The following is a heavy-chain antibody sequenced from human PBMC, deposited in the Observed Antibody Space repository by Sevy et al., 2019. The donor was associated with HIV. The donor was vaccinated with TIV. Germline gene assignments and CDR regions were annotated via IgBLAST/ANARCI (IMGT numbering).Heavy chain of an antibody. V-gene: IGHV3-21*01. J-gene: IGHJ5*01. CDR3: ARDPGYGDWFDS. D-gene: IGHD4-17*01. CDR2: ISSDGNYI. Sequence: GGSLRLSCAGSGFTFNTYSLNWVRQAPGKGLVWVSSISSDGNYIFYANSLKGRFTISRDNMKNFLFLQMNRLRVEDTALYYCARDPGYGDWFDSWGQGTLVTVSS. CDR1: GFTFNTYS.